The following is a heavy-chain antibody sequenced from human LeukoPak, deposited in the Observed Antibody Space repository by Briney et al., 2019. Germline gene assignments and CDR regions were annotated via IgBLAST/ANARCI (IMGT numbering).Heavy chain of an antibody. Sequence: PGGSLRLSCAASGFTFSSYSMNWVRQAPGKGLEWVSSISSSSSYICYADSVKGRFTISRDNAKNSLYLQMNSLRAEGTAVYYCARDREPASFDYWGQGTLVTVSS. V-gene: IGHV3-21*01. CDR1: GFTFSSYS. CDR3: ARDREPASFDY. J-gene: IGHJ4*02. CDR2: ISSSSSYI. D-gene: IGHD1-14*01.